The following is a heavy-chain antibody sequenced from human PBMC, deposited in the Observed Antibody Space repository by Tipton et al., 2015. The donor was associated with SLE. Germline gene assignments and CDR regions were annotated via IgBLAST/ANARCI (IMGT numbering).Heavy chain of an antibody. J-gene: IGHJ4*03. CDR3: ARHDYDDNGYYMRYFDY. V-gene: IGHV4-38-2*01. CDR2: IHHSGNT. Sequence: TLSLTCAVSGFSISSGYYWGWIRQPPGEGLEWIGSIHHSGNTYYNPSLKRRVSMSVDTSKNQVFLRLSSVTAADTAVYYCARHDYDDNGYYMRYFDYWGQGTLVTVSS. CDR1: GFSISSGYY. D-gene: IGHD3-22*01.